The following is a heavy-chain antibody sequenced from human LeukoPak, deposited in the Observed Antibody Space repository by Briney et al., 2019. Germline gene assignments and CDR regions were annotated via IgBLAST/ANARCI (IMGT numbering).Heavy chain of an antibody. CDR2: ISGNGANT. D-gene: IGHD6-19*01. CDR1: GFTFNIYS. V-gene: IGHV3-23*01. J-gene: IGHJ4*02. Sequence: PGGSLRLSCAASGFTFNIYSMTWVRPAPGKGLEWVSKISGNGANTYYADSVKGRFTISRDNSKNTIYLQMNSLRADDTAVYYCATVTGWYPLDFWGQGNLVTVSS. CDR3: ATVTGWYPLDF.